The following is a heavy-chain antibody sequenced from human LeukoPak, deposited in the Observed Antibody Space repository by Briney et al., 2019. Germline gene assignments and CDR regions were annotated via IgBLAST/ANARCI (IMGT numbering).Heavy chain of an antibody. CDR2: FDPEDGET. Sequence: VASVKVSCKVSGYTLTELSMHWVRQAPGKGLEWMGGFDPEDGETIYAQKFQGRVTMTEDTSTDTAYMELSSLRSEDTAVYYCATLRPLRFLEWLLAGEYFQHWGQGTLVTVSS. CDR1: GYTLTELS. V-gene: IGHV1-24*01. CDR3: ATLRPLRFLEWLLAGEYFQH. J-gene: IGHJ1*01. D-gene: IGHD3-3*01.